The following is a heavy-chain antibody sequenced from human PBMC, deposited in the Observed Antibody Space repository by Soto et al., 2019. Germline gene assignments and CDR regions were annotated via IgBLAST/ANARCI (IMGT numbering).Heavy chain of an antibody. CDR1: GDSVSSNSAA. J-gene: IGHJ4*02. Sequence: QVQLQQSGPGLVKPSQTLSVTCVISGDSVSSNSAAWNWIRQSPSRGLDWLGRTYYRSKWYSDYAASVESRITVNPDTSQSHTSLPLNSVTPEDTAVYSCERGEQYSGTIFHYWGQGTLLPVYS. CDR2: TYYRSKWYS. CDR3: ERGEQYSGTIFHY. D-gene: IGHD1-26*01. V-gene: IGHV6-1*01.